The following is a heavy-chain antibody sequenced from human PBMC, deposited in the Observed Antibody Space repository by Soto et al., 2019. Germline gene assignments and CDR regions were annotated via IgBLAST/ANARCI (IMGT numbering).Heavy chain of an antibody. Sequence: QVLLVQSGTEVKKPGSSVKVSCQASGGTSSDYALTWVRQAPGQGLEWMGGIIPIFGTANYAQRFQGRVSITADESSSTVYMELSSLKSDDTAVYYCAGSFKYGSGTFDALDVWGHGTMVMVSS. V-gene: IGHV1-69*01. D-gene: IGHD3-10*01. CDR3: AGSFKYGSGTFDALDV. J-gene: IGHJ3*01. CDR1: GGTSSDYA. CDR2: IIPIFGTA.